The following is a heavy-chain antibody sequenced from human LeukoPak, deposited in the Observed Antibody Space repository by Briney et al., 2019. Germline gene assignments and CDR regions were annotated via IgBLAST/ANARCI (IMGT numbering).Heavy chain of an antibody. Sequence: PSETLSLTCTVSGGSISSSSYYWGWIRQPPGKGLEWIGSIYYSGSTYYNPSLKSRVTISVDTSKNQFSLKLSSVTAADTAVYYCARRAAAALNWFHPWGQGTLVTVSS. CDR1: GGSISSSSYY. CDR3: ARRAAAALNWFHP. CDR2: IYYSGST. D-gene: IGHD6-13*01. J-gene: IGHJ5*02. V-gene: IGHV4-39*01.